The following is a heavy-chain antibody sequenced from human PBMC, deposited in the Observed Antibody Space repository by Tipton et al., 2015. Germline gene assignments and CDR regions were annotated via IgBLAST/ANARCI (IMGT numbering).Heavy chain of an antibody. Sequence: TLSLTCTVSGGSINSGVYSWSWIRQHPGQGLEWVGSIYYSGTAYYNPSLQSRLTIYIEMSKNQFSLRLKSVTAADTAVYYCGRGRYSSSPRIWGQGTLVTVSS. V-gene: IGHV4-31*03. J-gene: IGHJ4*02. D-gene: IGHD3-9*01. CDR3: GRGRYSSSPRI. CDR1: GGSINSGVYS. CDR2: IYYSGTA.